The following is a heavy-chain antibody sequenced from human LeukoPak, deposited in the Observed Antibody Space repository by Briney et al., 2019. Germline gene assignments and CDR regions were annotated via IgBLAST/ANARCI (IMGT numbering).Heavy chain of an antibody. CDR1: GFTFSSYA. CDR2: ISGSGGST. V-gene: IGHV3-23*01. Sequence: GGSLSLSCAASGFTFSSYAMCWVRQAPGKGLEWDSAISGSGGSTYYEDSVKGRFTISRENSKSTLYLQMNSLRAEVTAVYYCAKFPIYGSRRPPSDYWGQGALVTVSS. D-gene: IGHD3-10*01. CDR3: AKFPIYGSRRPPSDY. J-gene: IGHJ4*02.